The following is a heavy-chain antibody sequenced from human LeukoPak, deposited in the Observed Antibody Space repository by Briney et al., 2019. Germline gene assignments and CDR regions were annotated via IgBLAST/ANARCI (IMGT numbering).Heavy chain of an antibody. CDR1: GYSISSGYY. J-gene: IGHJ4*02. CDR3: ASSGYFPYFDY. CDR2: IYHSGST. V-gene: IGHV4-38-2*02. D-gene: IGHD3-22*01. Sequence: SETLSLTCTVSGYSISSGYYWGWIRQPPGKGLEWIGSIYHSGSTYYNPSLKSRVTISVDTSKNQFSLKLSSVTAADTAVYYCASSGYFPYFDYWGQGTLVTVSS.